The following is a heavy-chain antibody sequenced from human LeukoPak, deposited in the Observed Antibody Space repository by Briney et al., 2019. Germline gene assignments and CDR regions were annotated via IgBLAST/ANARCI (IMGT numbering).Heavy chain of an antibody. D-gene: IGHD3-22*01. J-gene: IGHJ5*02. CDR3: ARMGSGYLYNWFDP. CDR1: GGSLSSYY. Sequence: SETLSLTCTVSGGSLSSYYWSWIRQPPGKGLEWIGYIYYSGSTNYNPSLKSRVTISVDTSKNQFSLKLSFVTAADTAVYYCARMGSGYLYNWFDPWGQGTLVTVSS. CDR2: IYYSGST. V-gene: IGHV4-59*01.